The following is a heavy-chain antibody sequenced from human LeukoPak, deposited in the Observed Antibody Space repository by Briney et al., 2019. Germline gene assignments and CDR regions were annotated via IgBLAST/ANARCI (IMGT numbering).Heavy chain of an antibody. CDR2: IYYSGST. CDR1: GGSISSYY. CDR3: ARVMVRGVIITPSYYFDY. D-gene: IGHD3-10*01. Sequence: SETLSLTCTVSGGSISSYYWSWIRQPPGKGLEWIWYIYYSGSTNYNPSLKSRVTISVDTSKNQFSLKLSSVTAADTAVYHCARVMVRGVIITPSYYFDYSGQGTLVTVSS. V-gene: IGHV4-59*08. J-gene: IGHJ4*02.